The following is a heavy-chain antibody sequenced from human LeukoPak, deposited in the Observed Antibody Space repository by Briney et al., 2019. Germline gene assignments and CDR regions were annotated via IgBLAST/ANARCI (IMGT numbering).Heavy chain of an antibody. Sequence: GGWLRLSCAASGFTFSSYGMHWVRQAPGKGLEWVAFLRYDGSNKYYADSVKGRFTISRDNSKNTLYLQMNSLRAEDTAVYYCAKEYDILTGYYAFDIWGQGTMVTVSS. CDR2: LRYDGSNK. V-gene: IGHV3-30*02. J-gene: IGHJ3*02. CDR3: AKEYDILTGYYAFDI. CDR1: GFTFSSYG. D-gene: IGHD3-9*01.